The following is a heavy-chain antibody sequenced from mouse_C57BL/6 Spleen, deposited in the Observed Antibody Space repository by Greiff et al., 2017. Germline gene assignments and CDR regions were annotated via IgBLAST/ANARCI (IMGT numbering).Heavy chain of an antibody. CDR3: ARSPYDYYFDY. CDR1: GYTFTDYN. Sequence: EVQLQESGPELVKPGASVKMSCKASGYTFTDYNMHWVKQSHGKSLEWIGYINPNNGGTSYNQKFKGKATLTVNKSSSTAYMGLRSLTSEDSAVYYCARSPYDYYFDYWGQGTTLTVSS. J-gene: IGHJ2*01. D-gene: IGHD2-4*01. V-gene: IGHV1-22*01. CDR2: INPNNGGT.